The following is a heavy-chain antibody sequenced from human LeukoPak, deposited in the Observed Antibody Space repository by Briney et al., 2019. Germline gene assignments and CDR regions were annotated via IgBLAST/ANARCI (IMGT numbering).Heavy chain of an antibody. CDR1: GFTVSSNY. J-gene: IGHJ4*02. CDR2: IYSGGST. V-gene: IGHV3-66*01. CDR3: ARDAGRGYYFDY. Sequence: GGSLRLSCAASGFTVSSNYMSWVRQAPGKGLEWVSVIYSGGSTYYADSVKGRFTISRDNSKNTLYLQMNSLRAEDTAVCYCARDAGRGYYFDYWGQGTLVTVSS. D-gene: IGHD2-15*01.